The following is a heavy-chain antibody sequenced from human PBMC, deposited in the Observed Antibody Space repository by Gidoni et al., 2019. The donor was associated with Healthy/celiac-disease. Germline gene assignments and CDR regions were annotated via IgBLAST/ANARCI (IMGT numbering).Heavy chain of an antibody. J-gene: IGHJ6*02. CDR3: ARHRAAAGSYYYYGMDV. CDR2: IYYSGST. D-gene: IGHD6-13*01. Sequence: QLQLQESGPGLVKPSETLSLTCTVSGGSISSSSYYWGWIRQPPGKGLEWIGSIYYSGSTYYNPSLKSRVTISVDTSKNQFSLKLSSVTAADTAVYYCARHRAAAGSYYYYGMDVWGQGTTVTVSS. V-gene: IGHV4-39*01. CDR1: GGSISSSSYY.